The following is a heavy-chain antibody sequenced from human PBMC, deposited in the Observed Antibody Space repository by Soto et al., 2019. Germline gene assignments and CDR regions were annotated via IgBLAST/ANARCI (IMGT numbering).Heavy chain of an antibody. CDR3: AKDQSSSSWYRAPYYYYMDV. CDR2: ISYDGSNK. V-gene: IGHV3-30*18. J-gene: IGHJ6*03. Sequence: GGSLRLSCAASGVTFSSYGMHWVRQAPGKGLEWVAVISYDGSNKYYADSVKGRFTISRDNSKNTLYLQMNSLRAEDTAVYYCAKDQSSSSWYRAPYYYYMDVWGKGTTVTVSS. CDR1: GVTFSSYG. D-gene: IGHD6-13*01.